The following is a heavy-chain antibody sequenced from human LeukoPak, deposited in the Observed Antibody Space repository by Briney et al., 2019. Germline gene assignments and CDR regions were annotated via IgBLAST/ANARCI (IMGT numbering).Heavy chain of an antibody. D-gene: IGHD1-26*01. CDR2: MYYRGST. V-gene: IGHV4-39*07. J-gene: IGHJ4*02. CDR1: GGSISSSSHY. Sequence: SETLSLTCTVSGGSISSSSHYWGWIRQPPGRGLEWIGSMYYRGSTYHNPALKSRVTISVDTSKNQFSLKLSSVTAADTAVYYCATTTIRLGYWGQGTLVTVSS. CDR3: ATTTIRLGY.